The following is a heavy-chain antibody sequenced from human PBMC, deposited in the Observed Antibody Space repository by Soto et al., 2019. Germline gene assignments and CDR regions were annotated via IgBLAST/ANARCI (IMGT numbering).Heavy chain of an antibody. V-gene: IGHV4-59*12. CDR1: GGSIRSYC. CDR3: ARDQGSSWYDPNWFDP. CDR2: ICNSGTT. J-gene: IGHJ5*02. Sequence: SETLSLTCTVSGGSIRSYCWTWIRQPPGEGLEWIGCICNSGTTNYNPSLKSRVTISVDKSKNQFSLKLSSVTAADTAVYYCARDQGSSWYDPNWFDPWGQGTLVTVSS. D-gene: IGHD6-13*01.